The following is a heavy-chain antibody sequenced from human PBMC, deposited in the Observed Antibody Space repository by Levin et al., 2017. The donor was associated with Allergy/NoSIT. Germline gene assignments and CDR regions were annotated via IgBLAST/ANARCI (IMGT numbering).Heavy chain of an antibody. J-gene: IGHJ3*02. CDR3: ARVRYCTNGVCFKAQRGRAFDI. CDR1: GGSISSSNW. CDR2: IYHSGST. D-gene: IGHD2-8*01. Sequence: GSLRLSCAVSGGSISSSNWWSWVRQPPGKGLEWIGEIYHSGSTNYNPSLKSRVTISVDKSKNQFSLKLSSVTAADTAVYYCARVRYCTNGVCFKAQRGRAFDIWGQGTMVTVSS. V-gene: IGHV4-4*02.